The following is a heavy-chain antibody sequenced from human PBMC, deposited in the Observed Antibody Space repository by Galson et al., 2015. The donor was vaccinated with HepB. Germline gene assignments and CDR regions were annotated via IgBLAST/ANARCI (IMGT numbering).Heavy chain of an antibody. CDR3: ASIHDSSGYYPPVGWFDP. CDR2: IIPIFGTA. CDR1: GGTFSSYA. D-gene: IGHD3-22*01. V-gene: IGHV1-69*13. Sequence: SVKVSCKASGGTFSSYAISWVRQAPGQGPEWMGGIIPIFGTANYAQKFQGRVTITADESTSTAYMELSSLRSEDTAVYYCASIHDSSGYYPPVGWFDPWGQGTLVTVSS. J-gene: IGHJ5*02.